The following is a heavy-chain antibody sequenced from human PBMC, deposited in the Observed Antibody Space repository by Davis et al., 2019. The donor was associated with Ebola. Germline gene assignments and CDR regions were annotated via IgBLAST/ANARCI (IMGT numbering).Heavy chain of an antibody. CDR3: TTPGGQDSGYDVFDI. V-gene: IGHV1-2*06. CDR2: INPNSGGT. CDR1: GYTFTGYY. J-gene: IGHJ3*02. D-gene: IGHD5-12*01. Sequence: AASVKVSCKASGYTFTGYYMHWVRQAPGQGLEWMERINPNSGGTNYAQKFQGRVTMTRDTSISTAYMELSRLRSDDTAMYYCTTPGGQDSGYDVFDIWGQGTMVTVSS.